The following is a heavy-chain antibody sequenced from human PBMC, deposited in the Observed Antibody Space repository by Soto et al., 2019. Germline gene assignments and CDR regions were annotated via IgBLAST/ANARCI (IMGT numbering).Heavy chain of an antibody. CDR2: IYWDDDK. D-gene: IGHD7-27*01. Sequence: QITLKESGPTLVKPTQTLTLTCTFSGFSLSTSGVGVGWIRQPPGKALEWLAIIYWDDDKRYSPSLKSRLTINKYTSKNQVVLTMTNMDPVDTATYYCAHRAWGSLFDYWGQGTLVTVSS. CDR1: GFSLSTSGVG. J-gene: IGHJ4*02. V-gene: IGHV2-5*02. CDR3: AHRAWGSLFDY.